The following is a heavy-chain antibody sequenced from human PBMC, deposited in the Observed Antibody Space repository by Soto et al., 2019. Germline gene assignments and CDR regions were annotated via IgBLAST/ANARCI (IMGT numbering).Heavy chain of an antibody. CDR1: GFTFSSYA. D-gene: IGHD2-15*01. CDR3: AKSPVGKVVVVVAATDY. Sequence: GESLKISCAASGFTFSSYAMSWVRQAPGKGLEWVSAISGSGGSTYYADSVKGRFTISRDNSKNTLYLQMNSLRAEDTAVYYCAKSPVGKVVVVVAATDYWGQGTLVTVSS. V-gene: IGHV3-23*01. CDR2: ISGSGGST. J-gene: IGHJ4*02.